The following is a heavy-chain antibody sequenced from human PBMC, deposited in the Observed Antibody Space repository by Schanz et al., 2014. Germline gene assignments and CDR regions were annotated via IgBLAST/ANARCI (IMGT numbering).Heavy chain of an antibody. V-gene: IGHV3-9*01. D-gene: IGHD4-17*01. CDR3: AKVRGDQRGAFDS. CDR2: ISWNSVSI. J-gene: IGHJ4*02. CDR1: GFTFDDLG. Sequence: VQLVESGGDLVQPGKSLRLSCAASGFTFDDLGMHWVRQAPGKALEWVSGISWNSVSIGYADSVKGRFTISRDNAKNSLYLQMNSLRVDDTAFYFCAKVRGDQRGAFDSWGQGTLVTVSS.